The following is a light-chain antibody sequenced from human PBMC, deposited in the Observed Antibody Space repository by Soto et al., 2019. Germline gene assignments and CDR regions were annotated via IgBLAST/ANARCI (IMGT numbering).Light chain of an antibody. Sequence: EIVLTQSPGTLSLSPGERATLSCRASQSVSSSYLAWYQQKPGQAPRLLIYGASSRATGIPDRFSGSGSGTAFSLTISRLEPEDVAGYYCQQYGSSPRTFGQGTKVEIK. CDR3: QQYGSSPRT. V-gene: IGKV3-20*01. CDR2: GAS. J-gene: IGKJ1*01. CDR1: QSVSSSY.